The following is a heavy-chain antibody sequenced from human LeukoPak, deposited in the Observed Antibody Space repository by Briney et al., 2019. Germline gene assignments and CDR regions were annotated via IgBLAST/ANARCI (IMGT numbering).Heavy chain of an antibody. CDR3: ASENPPTWIQLWSYFDY. J-gene: IGHJ4*02. CDR1: GGTFSSYA. V-gene: IGHV1-69*04. D-gene: IGHD5-18*01. Sequence: SVKVSCKASGGTFSSYAISWVRQAPGQGLEWMGRIIPILGTANYAQKFQGRVTITADKSTSTAYMELSSLRSEDTAVYYCASENPPTWIQLWSYFDYWGQGTLVTVSS. CDR2: IIPILGTA.